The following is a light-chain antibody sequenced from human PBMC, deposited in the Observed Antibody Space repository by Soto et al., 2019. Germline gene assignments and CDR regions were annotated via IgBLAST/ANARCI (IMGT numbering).Light chain of an antibody. Sequence: DIQLTQSPSFLSASVGDRVTISCRASQGISDYLAWYQQKPGKAPKLLIYGASTLQSGVPSRFSGSASGTEFTLTISSMQPEDFATYVCQQFNAYSLTFGGGTKLEIK. J-gene: IGKJ4*01. V-gene: IGKV1-9*01. CDR2: GAS. CDR1: QGISDY. CDR3: QQFNAYSLT.